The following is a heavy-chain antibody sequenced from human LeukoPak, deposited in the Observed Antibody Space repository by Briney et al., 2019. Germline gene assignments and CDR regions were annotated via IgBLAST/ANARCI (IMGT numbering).Heavy chain of an antibody. V-gene: IGHV5-51*01. CDR2: IYPGDSDT. Sequence: GESLKISWKGSGYSSTSYWIGWVRQMPRQGLEWRGSIYPGDSDTRYNPSFQGQVTISADKSISTAYLQWSSLKASDTAMYYCASHQVFDDSNWFDPWGQGTLVTVSS. CDR1: GYSSTSYW. D-gene: IGHD3-3*01. J-gene: IGHJ5*02. CDR3: ASHQVFDDSNWFDP.